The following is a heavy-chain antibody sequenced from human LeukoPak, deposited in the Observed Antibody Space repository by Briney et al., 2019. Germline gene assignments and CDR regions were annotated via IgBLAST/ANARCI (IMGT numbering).Heavy chain of an antibody. J-gene: IGHJ4*02. Sequence: ASVKVSCKVSGYTLTELSMHWVRQAPGQGLEWMGIINPSGGSTSYAQKFQGRVTMTRDMSTSTVYMELRSLRSEDTAVYYCARDLEYDSSGYYANTFDYWGQGTLVTVSS. D-gene: IGHD3-22*01. CDR1: GYTLTELS. CDR3: ARDLEYDSSGYYANTFDY. CDR2: INPSGGST. V-gene: IGHV1-46*01.